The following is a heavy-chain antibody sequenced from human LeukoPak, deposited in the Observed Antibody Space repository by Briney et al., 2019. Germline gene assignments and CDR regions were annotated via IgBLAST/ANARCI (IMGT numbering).Heavy chain of an antibody. J-gene: IGHJ4*02. V-gene: IGHV1-69*06. CDR3: ARDRGGSYSPLDY. CDR2: IIPIFGTS. D-gene: IGHD1-26*01. Sequence: ASVKVSCKASGYTFSSYAITWVRQAPGQGLEWMGGIIPIFGTSNYAQKFQDRVTITADKSTSTAYMELSSLRSEDTAVYYCARDRGGSYSPLDYWGQGTLVTVSS. CDR1: GYTFSSYA.